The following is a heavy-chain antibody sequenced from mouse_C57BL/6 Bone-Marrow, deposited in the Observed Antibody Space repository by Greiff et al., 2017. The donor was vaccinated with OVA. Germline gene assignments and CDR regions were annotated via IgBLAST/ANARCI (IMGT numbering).Heavy chain of an antibody. D-gene: IGHD2-4*01. Sequence: EVQRVESGGGLVQPGGSMKLSCAASGFTFSDAWMDWVRQSPEKGLEWVAEIRNKANNHATYYAESVKGRFTISRDDSKSSVYLQMNSLRAEDTGIYYCTRRAGLRRGAPWFAYWGQGTLVTVSA. V-gene: IGHV6-6*01. CDR1: GFTFSDAW. CDR2: IRNKANNHAT. J-gene: IGHJ3*01. CDR3: TRRAGLRRGAPWFAY.